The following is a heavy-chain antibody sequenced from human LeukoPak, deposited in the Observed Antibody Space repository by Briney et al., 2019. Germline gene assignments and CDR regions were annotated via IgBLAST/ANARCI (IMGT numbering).Heavy chain of an antibody. CDR3: VMGRAYNY. V-gene: IGHV3-74*01. CDR1: GFTFSSYW. Sequence: PGGSLRLSCAASGFTFSSYWMHWVRQAPGKGLVWVSLINNDGSTNYADSVKGRFTISRDNAKSTVFLQMNSLRPEDTAVYSCVMGRAYNYWGRGTMVTVSP. CDR2: INNDGST. D-gene: IGHD5-18*01. J-gene: IGHJ4*03.